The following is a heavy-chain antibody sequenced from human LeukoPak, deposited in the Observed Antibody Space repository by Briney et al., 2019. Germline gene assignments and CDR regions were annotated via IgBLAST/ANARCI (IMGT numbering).Heavy chain of an antibody. Sequence: GGSLRLSCAASGFTFSSYGMHWVRQAPGKGLEWVAFIRYDGSNKYYVDSVKGRFTISRDNSKNTLYLQMNSLRAEDTAVYYCARDLTTGYSSGWFDYWGQGTLVTVSS. V-gene: IGHV3-30*02. CDR1: GFTFSSYG. CDR3: ARDLTTGYSSGWFDY. D-gene: IGHD6-19*01. CDR2: IRYDGSNK. J-gene: IGHJ4*02.